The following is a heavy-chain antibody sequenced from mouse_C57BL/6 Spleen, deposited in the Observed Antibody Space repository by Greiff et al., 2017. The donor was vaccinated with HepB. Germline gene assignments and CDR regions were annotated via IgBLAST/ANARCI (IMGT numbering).Heavy chain of an antibody. CDR2: IWSGGST. J-gene: IGHJ2*01. CDR1: GFSLTSYG. V-gene: IGHV2-2*01. D-gene: IGHD2-4*01. Sequence: VQLQQSGPGLVQPSQSLSITCTVSGFSLTSYGVHWVRQSPGKGLEWLGVIWSGGSTDYNAAFISRLSISKDNSKSQVFFKMNSLQADDTAIDYCARGVYDYEGGGYYFDYWGQGTTLTVSS. CDR3: ARGVYDYEGGGYYFDY.